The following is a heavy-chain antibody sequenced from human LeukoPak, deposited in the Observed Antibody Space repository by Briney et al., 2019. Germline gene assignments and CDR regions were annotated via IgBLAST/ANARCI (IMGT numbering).Heavy chain of an antibody. CDR3: VAMGYNYFDP. CDR2: IGSSSSYI. D-gene: IGHD5-18*01. V-gene: IGHV3-21*01. J-gene: IGHJ4*02. Sequence: GGSLRLSCAAPGFTFSTYSMNWVRQAPGKGLEWVSYIGSSSSYIDYAGSVRGRFTVSRDNAKNSLYLQMNSLRDEDTAVYYCVAMGYNYFDPWGQGSLVIVSS. CDR1: GFTFSTYS.